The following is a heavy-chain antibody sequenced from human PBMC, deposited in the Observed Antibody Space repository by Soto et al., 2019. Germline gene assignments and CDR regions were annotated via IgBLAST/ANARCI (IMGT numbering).Heavy chain of an antibody. D-gene: IGHD6-13*01. CDR1: GFTFSSYS. V-gene: IGHV3-48*02. CDR3: ARPNYIAAAGATANNWFDP. CDR2: ISSSSSTI. J-gene: IGHJ5*02. Sequence: GGSLRLSCAASGFTFSSYSMNWVRQAPGKGLEWVSYISSSSSTIYYADSVKGRFTISRDNAKNSLYLQMNSLRDEDTAVYYCARPNYIAAAGATANNWFDPWGQGTLVTVSS.